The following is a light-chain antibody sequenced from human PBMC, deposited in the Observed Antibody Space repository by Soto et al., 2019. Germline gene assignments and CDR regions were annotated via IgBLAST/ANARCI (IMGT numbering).Light chain of an antibody. Sequence: EIVLTQSPAILSLYPGERATLSCRASQSVTNYLYWYLQKPGQPPHLLIYEVSNRFSGVPDRFSGSGSGTDFTLKISRVEAEDVGVYYCMQSKQLPPTFGPGTTVEIK. J-gene: IGKJ1*01. V-gene: IGKV2D-29*01. CDR2: EVS. CDR3: MQSKQLPPT. CDR1: QSVTNY.